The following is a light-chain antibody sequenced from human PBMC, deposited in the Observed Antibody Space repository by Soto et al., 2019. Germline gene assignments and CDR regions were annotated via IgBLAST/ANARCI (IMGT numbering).Light chain of an antibody. CDR1: QSVSSSY. CDR3: QQYGSSLAWT. V-gene: IGKV3-20*01. CDR2: GAS. J-gene: IGKJ1*01. Sequence: EIVLTQSPGTLSLSPGERATLCCRAIQSVSSSYLAWYQQKPGQAPRLLIYGASSRATGIPDRFSGSGSGTDFTLTISRLEPEDFAVYYCQQYGSSLAWTFGQGTKVDIK.